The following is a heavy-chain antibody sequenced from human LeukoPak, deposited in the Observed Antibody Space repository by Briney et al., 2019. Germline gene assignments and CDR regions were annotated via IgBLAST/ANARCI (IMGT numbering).Heavy chain of an antibody. CDR1: GYTFTSYY. Sequence: ASVKVSCKASGYTFTSYYMHWVRHAPGQGLEWMGIINPSGGSTSYAQKFQGRVTMPRDTSTSTVYMELSSLRSEDTAVYYCARGSLVVAASYYFDYWGQGTLVTVSS. V-gene: IGHV1-46*01. J-gene: IGHJ4*02. CDR3: ARGSLVVAASYYFDY. CDR2: INPSGGST. D-gene: IGHD2-15*01.